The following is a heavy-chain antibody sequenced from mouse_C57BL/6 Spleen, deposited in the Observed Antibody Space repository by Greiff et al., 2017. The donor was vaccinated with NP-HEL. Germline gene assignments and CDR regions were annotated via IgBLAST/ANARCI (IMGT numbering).Heavy chain of an antibody. CDR3: ARLPTIVAYDYFYYFDY. Sequence: VQLQQSGPELVKPGASVKISCKASGYTFTDYYMNWVKQSHGKSLEWIGDINPNNGGTSYNQKFKGKATLTVDKSSSTAYMELRSLTSEDSAVYYSARLPTIVAYDYFYYFDYWGQGTTLTVSS. CDR1: GYTFTDYY. D-gene: IGHD2-5*01. CDR2: INPNNGGT. V-gene: IGHV1-26*01. J-gene: IGHJ2*01.